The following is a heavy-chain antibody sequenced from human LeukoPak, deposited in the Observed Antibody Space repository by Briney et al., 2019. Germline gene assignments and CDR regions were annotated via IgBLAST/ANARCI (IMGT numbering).Heavy chain of an antibody. V-gene: IGHV3-23*01. D-gene: IGHD3-10*01. CDR3: AKDGSGSYTLGYYYYGMDV. CDR2: ISGSGGST. J-gene: IGHJ6*02. Sequence: GESLRLSCAASGFTFSNYAMSWVRQAPGKGLEWVSAISGSGGSTYYADSVKGRFTISRDKSKNTLYLQMNSLRAEDTAVYYCAKDGSGSYTLGYYYYGMDVWGQGTTVIVSS. CDR1: GFTFSNYA.